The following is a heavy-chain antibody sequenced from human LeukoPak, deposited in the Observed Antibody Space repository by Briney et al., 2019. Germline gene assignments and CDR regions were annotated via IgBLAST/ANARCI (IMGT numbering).Heavy chain of an antibody. CDR3: AKEPYYYGSGSPYLDY. CDR2: ISGSGGST. J-gene: IGHJ4*02. Sequence: PGGSLRLSCAASGFTFSSYGMSWVRQAPGKGLEWVSAISGSGGSTYYADSVKGRFTISRDNSKNTLYLQMNSLRAEDTAVCYCAKEPYYYGSGSPYLDYWGQGTLVTVSS. CDR1: GFTFSSYG. V-gene: IGHV3-23*01. D-gene: IGHD3-10*01.